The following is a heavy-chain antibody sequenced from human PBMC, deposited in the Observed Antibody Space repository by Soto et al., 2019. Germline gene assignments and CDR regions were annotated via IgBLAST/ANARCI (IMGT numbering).Heavy chain of an antibody. CDR1: GFSLSTSGVG. CDR3: AHTYSDILTGYYPYFDY. D-gene: IGHD3-9*01. J-gene: IGHJ4*02. V-gene: IGHV2-5*02. Sequence: QITLKESGPTLVKPTQTLTLTCTFSGFSLSTSGVGVGWIRQPPGKALEWLALIYWDDDKRYSPSLKSRLTITKDTSKNQVVLTMTNMDPVDTATYYCAHTYSDILTGYYPYFDYWGQGTLVTVSS. CDR2: IYWDDDK.